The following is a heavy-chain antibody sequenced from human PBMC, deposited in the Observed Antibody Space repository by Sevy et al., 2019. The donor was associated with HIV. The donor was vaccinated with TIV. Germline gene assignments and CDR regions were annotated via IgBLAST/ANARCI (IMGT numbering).Heavy chain of an antibody. Sequence: SETLSLTCTVSGDYMSNGDYYWGWIRQPPGKGREWIGSIYYSGSTYYNPSLMSRVTISVDTSRNQFSLKLSSVTAADTAVYYCARPQYGGSHLLFDYWGQGTLVTVSS. D-gene: IGHD5-12*01. CDR1: GDYMSNGDYY. J-gene: IGHJ4*02. CDR3: ARPQYGGSHLLFDY. V-gene: IGHV4-39*01. CDR2: IYYSGST.